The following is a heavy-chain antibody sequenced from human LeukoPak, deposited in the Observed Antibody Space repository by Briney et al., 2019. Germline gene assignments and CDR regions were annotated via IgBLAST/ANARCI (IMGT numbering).Heavy chain of an antibody. CDR3: ARDVAYYDSTGHPIGYMDV. J-gene: IGHJ6*03. V-gene: IGHV4-38-2*02. D-gene: IGHD3-22*01. Sequence: PSETLSLTCTVSGYSISSGYYWGWIRQPPGKGLEWIGTMYHSGNTYYNPSLKSRVTISVDASKNQFSLKLTSVTAADTAVYYCARDVAYYDSTGHPIGYMDVWGKGTTVTVSS. CDR2: MYHSGNT. CDR1: GYSISSGYY.